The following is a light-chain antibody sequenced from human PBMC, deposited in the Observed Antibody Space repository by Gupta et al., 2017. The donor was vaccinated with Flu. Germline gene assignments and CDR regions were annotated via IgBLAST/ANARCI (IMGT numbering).Light chain of an antibody. J-gene: IGKJ4*01. Sequence: EIVLTQSPGTLSLSPGERATLSCRASQSVRSTYLAWYQQNPGQAPRLLIHGASSRATGIPDRFSGSGSGTDFTITISRLEPEDVAVYYCQQYGRSLTFGGGTKVEIK. CDR1: QSVRSTY. CDR2: GAS. V-gene: IGKV3-20*01. CDR3: QQYGRSLT.